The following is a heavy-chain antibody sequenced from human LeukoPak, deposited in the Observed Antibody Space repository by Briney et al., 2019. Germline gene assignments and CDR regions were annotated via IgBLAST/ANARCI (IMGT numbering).Heavy chain of an antibody. D-gene: IGHD2-2*01. J-gene: IGHJ3*02. CDR1: TDSFSSHY. V-gene: IGHV4-59*08. CDR2: ISYIGST. Sequence: PSETLSLTCAVSTDSFSSHYWTWIRQPPGKGLEWIGYISYIGSTNYNPSLKSRVTISVDTSKNQFSLDLSSVTAADTAVYYCARQKCTSTSCLTKNAFDIWGQGTMVTVSS. CDR3: ARQKCTSTSCLTKNAFDI.